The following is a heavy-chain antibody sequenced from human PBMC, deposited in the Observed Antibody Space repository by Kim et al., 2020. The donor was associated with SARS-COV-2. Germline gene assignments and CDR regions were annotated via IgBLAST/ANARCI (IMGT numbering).Heavy chain of an antibody. Sequence: AKLTISRDDSKNTLYLQMNSLKPEDTAVYYCTTDPRYYYDSSGYYSYFDYWGQGTLVTVSS. V-gene: IGHV3-15*01. D-gene: IGHD3-22*01. J-gene: IGHJ4*02. CDR3: TTDPRYYYDSSGYYSYFDY.